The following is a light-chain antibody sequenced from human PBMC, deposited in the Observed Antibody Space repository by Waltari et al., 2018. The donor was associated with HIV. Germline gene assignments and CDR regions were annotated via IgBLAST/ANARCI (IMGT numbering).Light chain of an antibody. V-gene: IGLV3-1*01. CDR3: QAWDSSTYVV. CDR2: QDS. Sequence: SYELTQPPSVSVSPGQTASITCSGDKLGDKYACWYQQKPGQSPVLVIYQDSKRPSGIPELFSGSNSGDTATLTISGTQAMGEADYYCQAWDSSTYVVFGGGTKLTVL. CDR1: KLGDKY. J-gene: IGLJ2*01.